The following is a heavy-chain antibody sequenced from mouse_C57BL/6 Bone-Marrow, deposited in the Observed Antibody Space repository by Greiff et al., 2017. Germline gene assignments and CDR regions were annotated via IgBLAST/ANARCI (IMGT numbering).Heavy chain of an antibody. CDR3: AREKGHYGSSYDY. CDR1: GYSITSGYY. Sequence: EVKLLESGPGLVKPSQSLSLTCSVTGYSITSGYYWNWIRQFPGNKLEWMGYISYDGSNNYNPSLKNRISITRDTSKNQFFLKLNSVTTEDTATYYCAREKGHYGSSYDYWGQGTTLTVSS. CDR2: ISYDGSN. J-gene: IGHJ2*01. D-gene: IGHD1-1*01. V-gene: IGHV3-6*01.